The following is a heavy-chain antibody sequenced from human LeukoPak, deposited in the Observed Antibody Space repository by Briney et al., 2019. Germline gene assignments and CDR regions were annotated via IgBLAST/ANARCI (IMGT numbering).Heavy chain of an antibody. J-gene: IGHJ4*02. V-gene: IGHV3-74*01. CDR1: GFTFSSYW. D-gene: IGHD1-26*01. CDR2: INSDGSTT. Sequence: GGSLRLSCAASGFTFSSYWMHWVRQAPGKGLVWVARINSDGSTTAYTDSVKGRFTISRDNAKNTLYLQMNSLRVDDTAVYYCVRDPEQWELTTDYWGQGTLVTVSS. CDR3: VRDPEQWELTTDY.